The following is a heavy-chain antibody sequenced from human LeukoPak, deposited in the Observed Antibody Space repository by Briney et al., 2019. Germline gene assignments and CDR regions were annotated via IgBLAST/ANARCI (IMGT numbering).Heavy chain of an antibody. Sequence: GRSLRLSCAASGFTFSSYGMHWVRQAPGKGLEWVAVISYDGSNKYYADSVKGRFTISRDNPKNTLYLQMNSLRAEDTAEYYCAKDPGLAVRGVIHYYYYYGMDVWGQGTTVTVSS. D-gene: IGHD3-10*01. CDR1: GFTFSSYG. CDR3: AKDPGLAVRGVIHYYYYYGMDV. J-gene: IGHJ6*02. CDR2: ISYDGSNK. V-gene: IGHV3-30*18.